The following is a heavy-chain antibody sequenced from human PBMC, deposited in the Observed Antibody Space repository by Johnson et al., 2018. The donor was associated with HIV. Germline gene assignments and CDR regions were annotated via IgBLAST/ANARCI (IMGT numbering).Heavy chain of an antibody. J-gene: IGHJ3*02. CDR3: ARDQTGVTTI. D-gene: IGHD7-27*01. Sequence: QMLLVESGGGLVQPGGSLRLSCAAAGFTFSSYVMTWVRQAPGKGLEWVAVISYDGSNKCCADSVKGRFTISRDNSKNTLYLQMNSLRAEDTAVYYCARDQTGVTTIWGQGTMVTVSS. V-gene: IGHV3-30*04. CDR1: GFTFSSYV. CDR2: ISYDGSNK.